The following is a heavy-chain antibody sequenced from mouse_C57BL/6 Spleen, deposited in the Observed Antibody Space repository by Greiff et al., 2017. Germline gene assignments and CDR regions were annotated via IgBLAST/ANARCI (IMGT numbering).Heavy chain of an antibody. V-gene: IGHV1-55*01. CDR3: AIYYGNFHWYFDV. Sequence: VQLQQPGAELVKPGASVKMSCKASGYTFTSYWITWVKQRPGQGLEWIGDIYPGSGSTNYNEKFKSKATLTVDTSSSTAYMQLSSLTSEDSAVYYCAIYYGNFHWYFDVWGTGTTVTVSS. D-gene: IGHD2-1*01. J-gene: IGHJ1*03. CDR2: IYPGSGST. CDR1: GYTFTSYW.